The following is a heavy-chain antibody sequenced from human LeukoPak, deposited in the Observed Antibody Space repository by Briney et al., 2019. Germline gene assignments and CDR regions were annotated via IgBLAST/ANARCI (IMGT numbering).Heavy chain of an antibody. Sequence: GGSLRLSCAASGFTFSSYSMNWVRQAPGKGLEWVSSISSSSSYIYYADSVKGRFTISRDNAKNSLYLQMNSLRAEDTAVHYCAGDPNSIAVAGTPHYWGQGTLVTVSS. J-gene: IGHJ4*02. CDR1: GFTFSSYS. CDR3: AGDPNSIAVAGTPHY. CDR2: ISSSSSYI. V-gene: IGHV3-21*01. D-gene: IGHD6-19*01.